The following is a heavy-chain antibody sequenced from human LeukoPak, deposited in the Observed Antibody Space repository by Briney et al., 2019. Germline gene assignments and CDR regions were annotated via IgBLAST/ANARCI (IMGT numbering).Heavy chain of an antibody. CDR3: ARGGGALYWFDP. Sequence: SETLSLTCAVYGGSFSGYYWSWIRQPPGKGLEWIGEINHSGSTNYSPSLKSRVTISVDTSKNQFSLKLSSVTAADTAVYCCARGGGALYWFDPWGQGTLVTVSS. V-gene: IGHV4-34*01. CDR2: INHSGST. D-gene: IGHD2-21*01. J-gene: IGHJ5*02. CDR1: GGSFSGYY.